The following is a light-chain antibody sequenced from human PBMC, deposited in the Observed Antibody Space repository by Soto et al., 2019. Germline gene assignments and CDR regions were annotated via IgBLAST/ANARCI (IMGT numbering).Light chain of an antibody. V-gene: IGKV1-5*01. CDR3: QESYSRPPWM. CDR1: QSISTW. CDR2: DAS. Sequence: DIQMTQSPSTLSASVGDRVTITCRASQSISTWLAWYQQKPGKAPKVLIYDASRLESGVPSRFSGSGSGTDFTLTISSLQLEDFATYYCQESYSRPPWMFGQGTKVDIK. J-gene: IGKJ1*01.